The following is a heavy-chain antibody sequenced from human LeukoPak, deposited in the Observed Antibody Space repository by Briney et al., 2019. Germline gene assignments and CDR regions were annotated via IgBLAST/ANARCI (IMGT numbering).Heavy chain of an antibody. CDR1: GFTFNSYS. J-gene: IGHJ3*01. Sequence: GGSLRLSCGGSGFTFNSYSMNWVRQAPGKGLEWVAAIIGSGSEMFYADSLKGRFTISRDNSKNSLYLQMNSLRVEDTAVYYCAKVQSDIVGAMFFSFDVWGQGTMVSVSS. V-gene: IGHV3-21*06. CDR2: IIGSGSEM. CDR3: AKVQSDIVGAMFFSFDV. D-gene: IGHD1-26*01.